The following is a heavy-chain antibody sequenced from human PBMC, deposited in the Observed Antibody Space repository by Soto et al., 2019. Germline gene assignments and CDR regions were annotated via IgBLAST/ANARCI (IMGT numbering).Heavy chain of an antibody. CDR3: ARHGFYGDYPSNYFDP. J-gene: IGHJ5*02. V-gene: IGHV5-51*01. D-gene: IGHD4-17*01. CDR1: GYNFATYW. CDR2: IYPGDSDS. Sequence: PGESLKSSCEGFGYNFATYWIAWVRQMPGKGLEYMGIIYPGDSDSRYSPSFQGQVTFSADKSISTAYLQWSSLKASDTAMYYCARHGFYGDYPSNYFDPWGQGTLVTVSP.